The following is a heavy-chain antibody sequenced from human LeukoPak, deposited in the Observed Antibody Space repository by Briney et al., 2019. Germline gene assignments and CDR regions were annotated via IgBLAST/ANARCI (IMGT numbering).Heavy chain of an antibody. Sequence: GGSLRLSCAASGLTFSSYSMNWVRQAPGKGLEWVSSISSSSSYIYYADSVKGRFTISRDNAKNSLYLQMNSLRAEDTAVYYCARDRTRTTVTTHPLDYWGQGTLVTVSS. J-gene: IGHJ4*02. CDR2: ISSSSSYI. D-gene: IGHD4-17*01. CDR3: ARDRTRTTVTTHPLDY. CDR1: GLTFSSYS. V-gene: IGHV3-21*01.